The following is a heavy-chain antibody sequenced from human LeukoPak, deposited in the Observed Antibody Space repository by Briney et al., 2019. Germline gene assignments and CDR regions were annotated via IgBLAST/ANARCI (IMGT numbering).Heavy chain of an antibody. J-gene: IGHJ4*02. CDR2: ITDIGKNK. CDR3: AKATQRYCTGGTCYPLDY. CDR1: GFTFGNYA. V-gene: IGHV3-23*01. Sequence: GGSLRLSCAASGFTFGNYAMAWVRQSPGKGLEWVSCITDIGKNKYHTDSVKGRFTISRDNSKNTLSLQMNSLRVEDTAVYYCAKATQRYCTGGTCYPLDYWGQGTLVTVSS. D-gene: IGHD2-8*02.